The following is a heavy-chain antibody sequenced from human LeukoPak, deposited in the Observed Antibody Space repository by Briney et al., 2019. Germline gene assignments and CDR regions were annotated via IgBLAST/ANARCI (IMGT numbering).Heavy chain of an antibody. CDR1: GYTLTELS. V-gene: IGHV1-2*02. D-gene: IGHD3-22*01. CDR2: INPNSGGT. Sequence: ASVKVSCKVSGYTLTELSMHWVRQAPGQGLEWMGWINPNSGGTNYAQKFQGRVTMTRDTSISTAYMELSRLRSDDTAVYYCARDLFPYYDSSGYYGVCDYWGQGTLVTVSS. J-gene: IGHJ4*02. CDR3: ARDLFPYYDSSGYYGVCDY.